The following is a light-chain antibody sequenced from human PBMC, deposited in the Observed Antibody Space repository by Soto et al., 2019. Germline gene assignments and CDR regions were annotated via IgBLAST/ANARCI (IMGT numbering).Light chain of an antibody. V-gene: IGKV3-20*01. CDR2: GAS. CDR1: QSVSSSY. CDR3: QQYGSSPRT. J-gene: IGKJ2*01. Sequence: EIVLTQSPGTLSWSPGERATLSCRARQSVSSSYLAWYQQKPGQAPRLLIYGASSRATGIPDRFSGSGSGTDFPLTISRLEPEDFAVYYCQQYGSSPRTFGQGTKLEIK.